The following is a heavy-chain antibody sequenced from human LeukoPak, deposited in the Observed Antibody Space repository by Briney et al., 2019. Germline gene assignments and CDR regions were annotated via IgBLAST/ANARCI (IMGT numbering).Heavy chain of an antibody. Sequence: PGVSLRLSCAASRFIFSTYSMSWVRQAPGKGPEWVSSISDGGTNTYYADSVKGRFTTSRDNSKNTLSLQMNNLRDEDTAVYYCAKDAAAVTGRRAGFDYWGQGTLVTVSS. J-gene: IGHJ4*02. D-gene: IGHD6-19*01. CDR1: RFIFSTYS. CDR3: AKDAAAVTGRRAGFDY. CDR2: ISDGGTNT. V-gene: IGHV3-23*01.